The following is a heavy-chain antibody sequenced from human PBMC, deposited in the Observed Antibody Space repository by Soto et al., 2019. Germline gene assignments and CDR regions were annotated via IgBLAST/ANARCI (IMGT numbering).Heavy chain of an antibody. Sequence: SETLSLAWVVAAASISSGGYSWGWLRQPPGKGLEWIGYIYYSGSSYYNPSLKSRVTISLDRSKNQFSLKLSSVTAADTAVYYCARVPARLGAFDIWGQGTMVTVSS. CDR2: IYYSGSS. CDR1: AASISSGGYS. J-gene: IGHJ3*02. D-gene: IGHD2-2*01. CDR3: ARVPARLGAFDI. V-gene: IGHV4-30-2*01.